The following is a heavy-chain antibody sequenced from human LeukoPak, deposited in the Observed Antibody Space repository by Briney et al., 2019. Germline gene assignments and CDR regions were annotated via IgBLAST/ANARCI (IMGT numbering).Heavy chain of an antibody. CDR1: GFTFSTYW. CDR2: IKEDGSEK. CDR3: ARDSSGCQ. J-gene: IGHJ4*02. Sequence: GGSLRLSCAASGFTFSTYWMSWVRQAPGKGLEWVANIKEDGSEKYYGDSVKGRFTISGDNAKNSLYLQMNSLRAEDTAVYYCARDSSGCQWGQGTLVTVSS. D-gene: IGHD3-22*01. V-gene: IGHV3-7*01.